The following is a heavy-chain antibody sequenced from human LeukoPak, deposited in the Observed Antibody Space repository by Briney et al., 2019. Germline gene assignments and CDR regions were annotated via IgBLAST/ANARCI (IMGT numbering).Heavy chain of an antibody. Sequence: GASVKVSCKACGYTFTGYYMHWVRQAPGQGLEWMGWINPNSGGTNYAQKFQGRVTMTRDTSISTAYMELSRLRSDDTAVYYCARDPVVVVPAAMVGDGVPWFDPWGQGTLVTVSS. CDR2: INPNSGGT. CDR1: GYTFTGYY. J-gene: IGHJ5*02. D-gene: IGHD2-2*01. CDR3: ARDPVVVVPAAMVGDGVPWFDP. V-gene: IGHV1-2*02.